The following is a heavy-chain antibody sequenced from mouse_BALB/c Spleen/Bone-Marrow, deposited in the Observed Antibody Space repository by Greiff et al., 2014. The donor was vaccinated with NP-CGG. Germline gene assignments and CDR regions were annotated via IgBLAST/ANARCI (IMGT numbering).Heavy chain of an antibody. D-gene: IGHD2-1*01. J-gene: IGHJ3*01. Sequence: VELKESGPGLVAPSQSLSITCTVSGFSLTGYGVNWVRQPPGKGLEWLGMIWGGGSTDHNSALKSRLSISKDNSKSQVFLKMNSLQTDDTARYYCARDGGNRAWFAYWGQGTLVTVSA. CDR3: ARDGGNRAWFAY. V-gene: IGHV2-6-7*01. CDR2: IWGGGST. CDR1: GFSLTGYG.